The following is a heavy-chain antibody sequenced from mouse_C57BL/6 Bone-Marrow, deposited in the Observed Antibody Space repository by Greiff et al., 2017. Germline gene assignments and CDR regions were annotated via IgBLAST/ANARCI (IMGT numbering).Heavy chain of an antibody. CDR3: TTGYYGSSFLAY. Sequence: EVQLQQSGAELVRPGASVKLSCTASGFNIKDDYMHWVKQRPEQGLEWIGWIDPENGDTESASKFQGKATITADTSSNTAYLQLSSLTSEDTAVYYCTTGYYGSSFLAYWGQGTLVTVSA. CDR1: GFNIKDDY. V-gene: IGHV14-4*01. D-gene: IGHD1-1*01. J-gene: IGHJ3*01. CDR2: IDPENGDT.